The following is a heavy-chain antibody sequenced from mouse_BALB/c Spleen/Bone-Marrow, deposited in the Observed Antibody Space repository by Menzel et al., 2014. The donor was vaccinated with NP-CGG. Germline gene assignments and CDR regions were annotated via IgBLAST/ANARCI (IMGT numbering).Heavy chain of an antibody. D-gene: IGHD1-1*01. J-gene: IGHJ3*01. CDR1: GFNTKDTY. CDR3: AMYYYGSSLFAY. V-gene: IGHV14-3*02. Sequence: DVKLQESGAELVKPGASVKLSCTASGFNTKDTYMHWVKQWPEQGLEWIGRIDPANGNTKYDPKFQGKATITADTSSNTAYLQLSSLTSEDTAVYYCAMYYYGSSLFAYWGQGTLVTVSA. CDR2: IDPANGNT.